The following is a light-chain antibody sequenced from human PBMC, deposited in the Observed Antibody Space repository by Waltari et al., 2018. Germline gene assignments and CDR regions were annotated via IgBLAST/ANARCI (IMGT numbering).Light chain of an antibody. J-gene: IGLJ2*01. CDR1: RSNIGSNT. CDR2: SNT. Sequence: QSVLTQPPSASGTPGRRVTISCSGSRSNIGSNTVNWYQQLPGTAPKLLIYSNTQRPSGVPDRFSGSTSGTSASLAISGLQSEDEADYYCAAWDDSLNGVVFGGGTKLTVL. CDR3: AAWDDSLNGVV. V-gene: IGLV1-44*01.